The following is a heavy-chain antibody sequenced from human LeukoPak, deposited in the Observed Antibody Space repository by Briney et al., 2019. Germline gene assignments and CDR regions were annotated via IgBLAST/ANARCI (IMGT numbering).Heavy chain of an antibody. Sequence: EASVKVSCKASGYTFTIHHIQWVRQAPGQGLEWMGWINTNSGGTTYSQKFQGRITMTRDPSITTAYMEVSSLRSDDTAVYYCARDYSTSSWDDWGQGTLVTVSS. D-gene: IGHD6-13*01. CDR3: ARDYSTSSWDD. V-gene: IGHV1-2*02. J-gene: IGHJ4*02. CDR1: GYTFTIHH. CDR2: INTNSGGT.